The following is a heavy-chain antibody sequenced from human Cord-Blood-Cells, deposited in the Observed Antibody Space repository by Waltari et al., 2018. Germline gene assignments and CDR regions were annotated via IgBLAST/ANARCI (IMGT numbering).Heavy chain of an antibody. CDR3: ARGVTMVQGDFDY. Sequence: QVQLQQWGAGLLKPSETLSLTCAVYGGSFSGYYWSWIRQPPGKGLEWIGEINHSGSTNYNPSLKSRVTISVDTSKNQFSLKLSSVTAADTAVYYCARGVTMVQGDFDYWGQGTLVTVSP. V-gene: IGHV4-34*01. D-gene: IGHD3-10*01. CDR1: GGSFSGYY. J-gene: IGHJ4*02. CDR2: INHSGST.